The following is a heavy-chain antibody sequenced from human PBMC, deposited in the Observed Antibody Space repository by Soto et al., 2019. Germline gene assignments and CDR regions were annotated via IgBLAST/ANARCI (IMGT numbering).Heavy chain of an antibody. CDR2: IYYSGST. V-gene: IGHV4-39*02. J-gene: IGHJ5*02. CDR1: GGSISSSSYY. D-gene: IGHD2-8*02. CDR3: AREEVVYAIRPSGWFDP. Sequence: SETLSLTCTVSGGSISSSSYYWGWIRQPPGKGLEWIGSIYYSGSTYYNPSLKSRVTISVDTSKNQFSLKLSSVTAADTAVYYCAREEVVYAIRPSGWFDPWGQGTLVTVSS.